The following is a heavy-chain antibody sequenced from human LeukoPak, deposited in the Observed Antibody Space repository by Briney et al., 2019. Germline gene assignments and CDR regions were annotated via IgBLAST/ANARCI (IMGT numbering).Heavy chain of an antibody. CDR3: ARVDYYYGSGNNGGY. CDR1: GYTFTGYY. Sequence: GASVKVSCKASGYTFTGYYMHWVRQAPGQGLEWMGWINPNSGGTNYAQKFQGRVTMTRDTSISTAYMELSRLRSDDTAVYYCARVDYYYGSGNNGGYWGQGTLVTVSS. CDR2: INPNSGGT. D-gene: IGHD3-10*01. J-gene: IGHJ4*02. V-gene: IGHV1-2*02.